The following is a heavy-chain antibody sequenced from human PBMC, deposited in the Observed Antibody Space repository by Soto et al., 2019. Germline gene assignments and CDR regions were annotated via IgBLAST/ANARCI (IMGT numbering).Heavy chain of an antibody. Sequence: SGTLSLPCAVFCGSLSSYKWWSWGPQPPGKGLEWIGETYHSGSTNYNPSLKSRVTMSVDRSKNQFSLKLSSVTAADTAVYYCARAYSSSSFFDSWGQGTLVTVSS. CDR1: CGSLSSYKW. J-gene: IGHJ4*02. CDR2: TYHSGST. D-gene: IGHD6-6*01. V-gene: IGHV4-4*02. CDR3: ARAYSSSSFFDS.